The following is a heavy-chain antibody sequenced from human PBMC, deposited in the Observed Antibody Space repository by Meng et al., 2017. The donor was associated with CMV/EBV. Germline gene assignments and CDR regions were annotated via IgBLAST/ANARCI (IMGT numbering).Heavy chain of an antibody. CDR2: IKQDGSEK. CDR1: GFTFSSYW. J-gene: IGHJ3*02. CDR3: ARDKGEITIFGVVIIFRQGGAFDI. Sequence: GESLKISCAASGFTFSSYWMSWVRQAPGKGLEWVANIKQDGSEKYYVHSVKGRFTISRDNAKNSLYLQMNSLRAEDTAVYYCARDKGEITIFGVVIIFRQGGAFDIWGQGTMVTVSS. D-gene: IGHD3-3*01. V-gene: IGHV3-7*01.